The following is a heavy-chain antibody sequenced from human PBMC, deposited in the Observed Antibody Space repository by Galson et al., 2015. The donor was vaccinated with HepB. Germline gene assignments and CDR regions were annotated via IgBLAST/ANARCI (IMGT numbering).Heavy chain of an antibody. J-gene: IGHJ6*02. D-gene: IGHD3-10*01. V-gene: IGHV3-11*06. CDR2: ISSSSSYT. Sequence: CAASGFTFSDYYMSWIRQAPGKGLEWVSYISSSSSYTNYADSVKGRFTISRDNSKNTLYLQMNSLRAEDTAVYYCAGDKTKYYYGSGRLFTRDQGKPHYYYGMDVWGQGTTVTVSS. CDR1: GFTFSDYY. CDR3: AGDKTKYYYGSGRLFTRDQGKPHYYYGMDV.